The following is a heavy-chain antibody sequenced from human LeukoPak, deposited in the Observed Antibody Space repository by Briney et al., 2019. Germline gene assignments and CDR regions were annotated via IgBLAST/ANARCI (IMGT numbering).Heavy chain of an antibody. CDR3: ARTYDYYDSSGYYFDY. V-gene: IGHV1-2*02. CDR2: INPNSGGT. Sequence: VASVKVSCKASGYTFTGYYMHWVRQAPGQGLEWMGWINPNSGGTNYAQKFQGRVTMTRDTSISTAYMELSRLRSDDTAVYYCARTYDYYDSSGYYFDYWGQGTLVTVSS. CDR1: GYTFTGYY. J-gene: IGHJ4*02. D-gene: IGHD3-22*01.